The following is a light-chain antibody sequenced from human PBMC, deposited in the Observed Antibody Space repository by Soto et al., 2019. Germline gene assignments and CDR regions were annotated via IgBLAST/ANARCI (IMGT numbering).Light chain of an antibody. Sequence: QSVLTQPPSVSAAPGQRVTISCTGSSSNIGAGYEAHWYQQVPGTAPKLLIYENNNRPSGVPDRFSGSKSGTPAPLAITGLQAEDEAEYYCQSYDSSLSGYVFGTGTKVTVL. CDR1: SSNIGAGYE. CDR2: ENN. CDR3: QSYDSSLSGYV. V-gene: IGLV1-40*01. J-gene: IGLJ1*01.